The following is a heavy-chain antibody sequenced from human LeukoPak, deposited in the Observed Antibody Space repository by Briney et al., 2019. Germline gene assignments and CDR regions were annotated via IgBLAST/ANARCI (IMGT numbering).Heavy chain of an antibody. CDR1: GFTFSSYA. Sequence: GGSLRLSCAASGFTFSSYAMHWVRQAPGKGLEWVAVISYDGSNKYYADSVKGRFTISRDNSKNTLYLQMNSLRAEDTAVYYCARGGDYDYDWGSYRRSWRLDVWGQGTTVTVSS. V-gene: IGHV3-30*04. J-gene: IGHJ6*02. CDR3: ARGGDYDYDWGSYRRSWRLDV. D-gene: IGHD3-16*02. CDR2: ISYDGSNK.